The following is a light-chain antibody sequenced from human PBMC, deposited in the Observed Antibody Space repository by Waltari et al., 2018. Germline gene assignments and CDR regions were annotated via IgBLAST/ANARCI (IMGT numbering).Light chain of an antibody. CDR1: SGINGGTSR. CDR2: YKSDSDK. Sequence: VLTQPASVSASPGASASLTCTSRSGINGGTSRIYGYQQQPGSPPQYLLRYKSDSDKQQGSGVPSRFSGSKDASDNAGILLISGLQSEDEADYYCMIWHSSAWVFGGGTKLTVL. V-gene: IGLV5-45*01. CDR3: MIWHSSAWV. J-gene: IGLJ3*02.